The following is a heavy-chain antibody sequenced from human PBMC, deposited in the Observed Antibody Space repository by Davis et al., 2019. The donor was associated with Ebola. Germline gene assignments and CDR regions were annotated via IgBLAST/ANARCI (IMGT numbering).Heavy chain of an antibody. V-gene: IGHV1-18*04. D-gene: IGHD2-2*01. CDR3: ARDGTYYIGHCVSTSCFGVDY. J-gene: IGHJ4*02. CDR2: ISAYNGNT. Sequence: AASVKVSCKASGYTFTSYGISWVRQAPGQGLEWMGWISAYNGNTDYAQTVQGRVSMTTDTSTSTAYMELRSLRSDDTAVYYCARDGTYYIGHCVSTSCFGVDYWGQGTLVTVSS. CDR1: GYTFTSYG.